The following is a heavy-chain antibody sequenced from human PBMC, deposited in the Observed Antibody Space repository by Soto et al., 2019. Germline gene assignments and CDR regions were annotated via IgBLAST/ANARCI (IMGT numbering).Heavy chain of an antibody. V-gene: IGHV4-59*01. CDR2: IYYSGST. D-gene: IGHD6-13*01. CDR3: ARGSIAAAADNWFDP. CDR1: GGSISSYY. J-gene: IGHJ5*02. Sequence: SETLSLTCTVSGGSISSYYWSWIRQPPGKGLEWIGYIYYSGSTNYNPSLKSRVTISVDTSKNQFSLKLSSVTAADTAVYYCARGSIAAAADNWFDPWGQGTLVTVSS.